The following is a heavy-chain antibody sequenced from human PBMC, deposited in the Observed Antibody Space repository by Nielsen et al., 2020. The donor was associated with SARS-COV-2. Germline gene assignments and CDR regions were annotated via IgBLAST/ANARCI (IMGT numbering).Heavy chain of an antibody. CDR2: FDPEDGKT. CDR3: ATTYGDYSGPWRGFDP. J-gene: IGHJ5*02. Sequence: ASVKVSCKVSGYTLTELSMHWVRQAPGKGLEWMGGFDPEDGKTIYAQRFQGRVTMTEDTSTDTAYMELSSLRSEDTAVYYCATTYGDYSGPWRGFDPWGQGTLVTVSS. CDR1: GYTLTELS. V-gene: IGHV1-24*01. D-gene: IGHD4-17*01.